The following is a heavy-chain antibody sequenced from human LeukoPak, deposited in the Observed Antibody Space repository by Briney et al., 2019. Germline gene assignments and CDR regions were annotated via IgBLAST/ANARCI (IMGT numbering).Heavy chain of an antibody. J-gene: IGHJ4*02. CDR3: ARGGYTYGPTRNFDY. Sequence: GESLKISCKGSGYSFTTYWIGWVRQMPGKGLEWMGILYPGDSGTRYSPSPQGQVTMPADKTISTAYLQWSSLKASDTAMYYCARGGYTYGPTRNFDYWGQGTLVTVSS. D-gene: IGHD5-18*01. CDR1: GYSFTTYW. CDR2: LYPGDSGT. V-gene: IGHV5-51*01.